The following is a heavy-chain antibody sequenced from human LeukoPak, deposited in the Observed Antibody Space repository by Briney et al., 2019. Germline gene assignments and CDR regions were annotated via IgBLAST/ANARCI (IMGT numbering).Heavy chain of an antibody. D-gene: IGHD6-13*01. CDR3: ARPAGGSWLRPTYYFDY. V-gene: IGHV1-69*13. CDR2: IIPIFGTA. J-gene: IGHJ4*02. Sequence: SVKVSCKASGGTFSSYAISWVRQAPGQGLEWMGGIIPIFGTANYAQKFQGRVTITADESTSTAYMELSSLRSEDTAVYYCARPAGGSWLRPTYYFDYWGQGTLVTVSS. CDR1: GGTFSSYA.